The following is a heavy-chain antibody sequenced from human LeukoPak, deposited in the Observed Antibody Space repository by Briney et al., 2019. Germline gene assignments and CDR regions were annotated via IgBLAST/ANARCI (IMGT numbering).Heavy chain of an antibody. CDR1: GGTFSSYA. D-gene: IGHD3-22*01. CDR3: AAYYYDSSGFDS. J-gene: IGHJ4*02. Sequence: SVKVSCKASGGTFSSYAISWVRQAPGQGLEWMGRIIPIFGIANYAQKFQGRVTITADKSTSTAYMELSSLRSEDTAVYYCAAYYYDSSGFDSWGQGTLVTVSS. V-gene: IGHV1-69*04. CDR2: IIPIFGIA.